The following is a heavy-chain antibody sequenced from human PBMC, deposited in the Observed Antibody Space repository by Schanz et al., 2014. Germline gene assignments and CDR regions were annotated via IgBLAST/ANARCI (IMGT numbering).Heavy chain of an antibody. CDR2: IKQDGSEK. CDR1: GFTFSKYW. Sequence: EAQLVESGGYLVQPGGSLRLSCGGSGFTFSKYWMSWVRQAPGKGLEWVANIKQDGSEKYYVDAVKGRFTISRDNAKNSLYLQMNSLRAEDTAVYYCARDLEGYDGGGGGFDPWGQGTLVTVSS. CDR3: ARDLEGYDGGGGGFDP. D-gene: IGHD2-21*01. V-gene: IGHV3-7*01. J-gene: IGHJ5*02.